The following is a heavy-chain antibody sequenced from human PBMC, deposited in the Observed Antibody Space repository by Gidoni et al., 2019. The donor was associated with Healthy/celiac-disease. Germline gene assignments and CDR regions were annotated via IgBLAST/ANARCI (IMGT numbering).Heavy chain of an antibody. CDR3: AKLAGMGGTETDY. J-gene: IGHJ4*02. CDR2: ISYYGSNK. Sequence: QVQLVESGGGVVQPGRSLRLSCAASGFTFSSYGMHWVRQAPGKGLEWVAVISYYGSNKYYADSVKGRFTISIDKSKNTLYLQMNSLRAEDTAVYYCAKLAGMGGTETDYWGQGTLVTVSS. D-gene: IGHD1-26*01. V-gene: IGHV3-30*18. CDR1: GFTFSSYG.